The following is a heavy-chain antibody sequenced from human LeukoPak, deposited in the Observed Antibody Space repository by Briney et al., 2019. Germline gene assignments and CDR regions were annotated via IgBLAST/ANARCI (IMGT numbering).Heavy chain of an antibody. CDR3: VGCSGGGCHSGAFEI. CDR1: GDSVSRNSAA. J-gene: IGHJ3*02. D-gene: IGHD2-15*01. V-gene: IGHV6-1*01. Sequence: SQTLSLTCAISGDSVSRNSAAWNWIRQSPSRGLEWLARANYRSKWYYDYAVSVKSRMSINTDTSKNQFTLQLNSVTPEDTAVYYCVGCSGGGCHSGAFEIWGQGTMVTVSS. CDR2: ANYRSKWYY.